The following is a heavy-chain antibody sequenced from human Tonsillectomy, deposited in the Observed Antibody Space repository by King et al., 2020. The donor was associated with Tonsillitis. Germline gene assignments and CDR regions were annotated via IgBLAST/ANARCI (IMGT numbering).Heavy chain of an antibody. Sequence: QLVESGGGLVQPGGSLRLSCAASGFAVRSNDMNWVRQAPGKGLEWVSVLYSVGGTYYADSVKGRFTISIHPFKNTLYLQMNSLRAADTAVYYCHLWFVELSVQYGMDVWGQGTTVTVSS. D-gene: IGHD3-10*01. V-gene: IGHV3-53*04. CDR2: LYSVGGT. CDR1: GFAVRSND. J-gene: IGHJ6*02. CDR3: HLWFVELSVQYGMDV.